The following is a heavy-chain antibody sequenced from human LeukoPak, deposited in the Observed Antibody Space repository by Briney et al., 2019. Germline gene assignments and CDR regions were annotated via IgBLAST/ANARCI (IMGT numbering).Heavy chain of an antibody. Sequence: SSETLSLTCTVSDGSISSYYWSWIRQPPGKGLEWIGYIYYSGSTNYNPSVKSRVTISVDTSKNQFSLKLSSVTAADTAVYYCARRGGYDWLYFDYWGQGTLVTVSS. J-gene: IGHJ4*02. CDR1: DGSISSYY. CDR3: ARRGGYDWLYFDY. V-gene: IGHV4-59*08. D-gene: IGHD5-12*01. CDR2: IYYSGST.